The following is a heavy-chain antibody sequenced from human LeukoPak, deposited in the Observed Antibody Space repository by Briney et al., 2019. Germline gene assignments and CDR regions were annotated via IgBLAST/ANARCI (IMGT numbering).Heavy chain of an antibody. V-gene: IGHV4-59*01. CDR3: ARGQRGSGCYFSSYYYYGMDV. CDR2: IYYSGST. Sequence: SETLSLTCTVSGGSISSYYWSWIRQPPGKGLEWIGHIYYSGSTNYNPSLKSRVTISVDTSKNQFSLKLSSVTAADTAVYYCARGQRGSGCYFSSYYYYGMDVWGQGTTVTVSS. D-gene: IGHD1-26*01. CDR1: GGSISSYY. J-gene: IGHJ6*02.